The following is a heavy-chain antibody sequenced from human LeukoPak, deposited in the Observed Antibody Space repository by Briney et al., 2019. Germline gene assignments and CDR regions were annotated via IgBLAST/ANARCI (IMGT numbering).Heavy chain of an antibody. J-gene: IGHJ4*02. V-gene: IGHV6-1*01. CDR2: TYYRSKWHN. CDR3: ARGFGVAVAGPYYFDS. CDR1: GDSVSSNSAA. Sequence: TLSLTCALSGDSVSSNSAAWNWIRQSPSRGLEWLGRTYYRSKWHNEYAVSVKSRITINQDTSNNQFSLQLNSVTPEDTAVYYCARGFGVAVAGPYYFDSWGQGTLVTVSS. D-gene: IGHD6-19*01.